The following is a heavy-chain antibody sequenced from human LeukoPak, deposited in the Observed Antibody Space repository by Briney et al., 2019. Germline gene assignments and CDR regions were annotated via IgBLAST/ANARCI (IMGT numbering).Heavy chain of an antibody. CDR1: GGSISSGSYY. J-gene: IGHJ3*02. D-gene: IGHD3-22*01. Sequence: PSETLSLTCTVSGGSISSGSYYWSWIRQPAGKGLEWIGRIYSSGSTNYNPSLKSRVTISVDTSKNQFSLKLSSVTAADTAVYYCARDSLYDSSAFDIWGQGTMVTVSS. V-gene: IGHV4-61*02. CDR2: IYSSGST. CDR3: ARDSLYDSSAFDI.